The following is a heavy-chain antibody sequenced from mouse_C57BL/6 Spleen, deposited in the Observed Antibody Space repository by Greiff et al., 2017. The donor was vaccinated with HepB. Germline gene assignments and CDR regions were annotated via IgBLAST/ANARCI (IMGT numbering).Heavy chain of an antibody. J-gene: IGHJ4*01. Sequence: VQVVESGAELARPGASVKLSCKASGYTFTSYGISWVKQRTGQGLEWIGEIYPRSGNTYYNEKFKGKATLTADKSSSTAYMELRSLTSEDSAVYFCARWDYGGAPMDYWGQGTSVTVSS. V-gene: IGHV1-81*01. CDR3: ARWDYGGAPMDY. CDR1: GYTFTSYG. D-gene: IGHD2-4*01. CDR2: IYPRSGNT.